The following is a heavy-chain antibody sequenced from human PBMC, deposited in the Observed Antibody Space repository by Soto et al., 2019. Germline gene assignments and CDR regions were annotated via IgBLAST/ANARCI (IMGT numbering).Heavy chain of an antibody. D-gene: IGHD5-12*01. V-gene: IGHV1-46*03. CDR1: GYTFTSYY. CDR2: INPSGGST. J-gene: IGHJ4*02. CDR3: ARDLSGPGGSSIVATEFDY. Sequence: GASVKVSCKASGYTFTSYYMHWVRQAPGQGLEWMGIINPSGGSTSYAQKFQGRVTMTRDTSTSTVYMELSSLRSEDTAVYYCARDLSGPGGSSIVATEFDYWGQGTLVTVSS.